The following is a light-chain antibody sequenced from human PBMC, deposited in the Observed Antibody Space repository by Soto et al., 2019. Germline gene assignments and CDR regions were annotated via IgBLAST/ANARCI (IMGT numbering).Light chain of an antibody. Sequence: EVGLTQYKATLSLSPGERATLSCGASQSVSSNFLAWYQQKPGLAPRLLIYDASSRATGIPDRFSGSGSGTDFTLTIRRLEPEDFAVYYCQQYGISPWTFGQGTKVDIK. CDR1: QSVSSNF. CDR2: DAS. J-gene: IGKJ1*01. V-gene: IGKV3D-20*01. CDR3: QQYGISPWT.